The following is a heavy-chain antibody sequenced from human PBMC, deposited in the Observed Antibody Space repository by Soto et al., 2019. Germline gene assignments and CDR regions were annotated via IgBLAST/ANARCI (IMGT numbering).Heavy chain of an antibody. J-gene: IGHJ3*01. CDR3: AHAYGGTSWPNGAFDV. D-gene: IGHD2-21*01. CDR2: IYWDDDQ. Sequence: QITLKESGPTLVKPTQTLTLTCTFSGFSLTADGVGVGWIRQPPGKALEWLALIYWDDDQRYSPSLKTRLTITKAPAKNPVVLTMTNMDPVDTGTYYCAHAYGGTSWPNGAFDVWGQGTVVTFS. CDR1: GFSLTADGVG. V-gene: IGHV2-5*02.